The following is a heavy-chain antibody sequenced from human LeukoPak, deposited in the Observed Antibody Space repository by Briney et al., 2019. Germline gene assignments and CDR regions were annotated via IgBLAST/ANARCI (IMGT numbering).Heavy chain of an antibody. J-gene: IGHJ4*02. CDR3: ARGMGSSWYYFDY. Sequence: GGSLRLSCAASGFTVSSHYISWVRQAPGKGLERVSLIYGGGSTYYADSVKGRFTISRDNSKNTLYLQMNSLRAEDTAVYYCARGMGSSWYYFDYWGQGTLVTVSS. CDR1: GFTVSSHY. CDR2: IYGGGST. V-gene: IGHV3-53*01. D-gene: IGHD6-13*01.